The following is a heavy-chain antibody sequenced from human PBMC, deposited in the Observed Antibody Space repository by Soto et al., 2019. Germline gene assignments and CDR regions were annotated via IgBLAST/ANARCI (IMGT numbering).Heavy chain of an antibody. D-gene: IGHD2-21*02. Sequence: QVQLQESGPGLVKPSQTLSLTCTVSGGSISSGDYYWSWIRQPPGKGLEWIGYIYYSGSTYYNPSLRIRVTISVDTSKNQFSLKLSSVTAADTAVYYCAICGGNSVYFDYWGQGTLVTVSS. CDR3: AICGGNSVYFDY. J-gene: IGHJ4*02. V-gene: IGHV4-30-4*01. CDR1: GGSISSGDYY. CDR2: IYYSGST.